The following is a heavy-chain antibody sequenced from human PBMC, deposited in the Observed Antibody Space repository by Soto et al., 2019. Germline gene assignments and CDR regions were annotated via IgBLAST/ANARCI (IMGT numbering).Heavy chain of an antibody. CDR1: GYTFTSYA. V-gene: IGHV1-3*01. D-gene: IGHD3-22*01. CDR3: ARDTLYDSSGYYYVGYNWFDP. CDR2: INAGNGNT. Sequence: ASVKVSCKASGYTFTSYAMHWVRQAPGQRREWMGWINAGNGNTKYSQKFQGRVTITRGTSASTAYMELSSLRSEDTAVYYCARDTLYDSSGYYYVGYNWFDPWGQGTLVTVSS. J-gene: IGHJ5*02.